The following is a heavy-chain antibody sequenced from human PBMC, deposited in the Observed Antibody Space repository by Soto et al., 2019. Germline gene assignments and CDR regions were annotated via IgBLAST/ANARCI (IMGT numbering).Heavy chain of an antibody. CDR1: GFTSSSYA. CDR2: ISSNGGST. J-gene: IGHJ4*02. V-gene: IGHV3-64*01. Sequence: EVQLVESGGGLVQPGGSLRLSCAASGFTSSSYAMHWVRQAPGKGLEYVSAISSNGGSTYYANSVKGRFTISRDNSKNTLYLQMGSLRAEDMAVYYCARQWLDSYYFDYWGQGTLVTVSS. CDR3: ARQWLDSYYFDY. D-gene: IGHD6-19*01.